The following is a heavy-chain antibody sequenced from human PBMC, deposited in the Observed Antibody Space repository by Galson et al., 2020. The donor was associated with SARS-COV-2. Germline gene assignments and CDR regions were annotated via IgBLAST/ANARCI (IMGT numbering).Heavy chain of an antibody. CDR2: FDPEDGEK. D-gene: IGHD4-17*01. V-gene: IGHV1-24*01. J-gene: IGHJ5*02. Sequence: ASVTDSCKVSGYTLTELPIHWLRPAPGKGLEWMGGFDPEDGEKIYAQKFQGRVTMNENTSTDTAYMELSSLRSEDTAVYYCATASPMATVTTWFDPWGQGTLVTVSS. CDR3: ATASPMATVTTWFDP. CDR1: GYTLTELP.